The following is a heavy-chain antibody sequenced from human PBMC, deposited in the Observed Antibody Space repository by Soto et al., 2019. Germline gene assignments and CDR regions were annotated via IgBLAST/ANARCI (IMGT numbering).Heavy chain of an antibody. CDR2: ISGSGGST. Sequence: EVQLLESGGGLVQPGGSLRLSCAASGFTFSSYAMSRVRQAPGKGLEWVSAISGSGGSTYYADSVNGRVTISRDNSKNTLYLPMNSLRAEDTAVYYCATDLPTRAYCGGDWYQDGFDIWGQGTMVTVSS. CDR3: ATDLPTRAYCGGDWYQDGFDI. J-gene: IGHJ3*02. V-gene: IGHV3-23*01. D-gene: IGHD2-21*01. CDR1: GFTFSSYA.